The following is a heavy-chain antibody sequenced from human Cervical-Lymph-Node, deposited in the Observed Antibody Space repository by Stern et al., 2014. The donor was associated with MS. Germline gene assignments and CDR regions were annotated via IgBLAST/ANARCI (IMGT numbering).Heavy chain of an antibody. Sequence: VQLVESGGGLVTPGGSLRLSCAASGFTFSDYSMNCVRQAPGKGLERVSSITNSGASMYYGDSVKGRFTISRDNAKNTLYLQMDSLSAEDTATYFCASTLHGGLYNWFDPWGQGTLVTVSS. CDR3: ASTLHGGLYNWFDP. J-gene: IGHJ5*02. V-gene: IGHV3-21*01. CDR1: GFTFSDYS. CDR2: ITNSGASM. D-gene: IGHD2-2*01.